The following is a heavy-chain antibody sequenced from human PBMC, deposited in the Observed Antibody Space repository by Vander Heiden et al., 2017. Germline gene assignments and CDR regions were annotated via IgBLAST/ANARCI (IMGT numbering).Heavy chain of an antibody. CDR1: GGSISSGGYY. D-gene: IGHD3-16*01. J-gene: IGHJ4*02. CDR2: IFESGKT. V-gene: IGHV4-31*03. Sequence: QVHLQESGPALVKPPQTLSLTCSVSGGSISSGGYYWNWIRQHPGKGLEWIGSIFESGKTYYSPSLKNRMSISLDTSESQFSLKLTSLTAADTAVYYCARSGGWDYFDHWVQGTLV. CDR3: ARSGGWDYFDH.